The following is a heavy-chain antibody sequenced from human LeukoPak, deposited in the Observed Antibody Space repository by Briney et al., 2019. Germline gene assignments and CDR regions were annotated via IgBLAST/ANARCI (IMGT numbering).Heavy chain of an antibody. CDR3: AKDRSHYYGSGTWWFDP. CDR2: ISGSGGST. V-gene: IGHV3-23*01. CDR1: GFTFSSYA. D-gene: IGHD3-10*01. Sequence: QPGGSLRLSCAASGFTFSSYAMSWVHQAPGKGLEWVSAISGSGGSTYYADSVKGRFTISRDNSKNTLYLQMNSLRAEDTAVYYCAKDRSHYYGSGTWWFDPWGQGTLVTVSS. J-gene: IGHJ5*02.